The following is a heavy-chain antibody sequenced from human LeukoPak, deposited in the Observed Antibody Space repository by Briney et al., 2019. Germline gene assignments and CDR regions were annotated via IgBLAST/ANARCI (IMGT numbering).Heavy chain of an antibody. V-gene: IGHV3-23*01. D-gene: IGHD3-22*01. CDR1: GFTFSSYA. Sequence: GGSLRLSCAASGFTFSSYAMRWVRQAPGKGLEWVSSISGSGGSTYYADSVKGRVTISRDNSKNTLYLQMNSLRAEDTAVYYCAKTPRYDTGRLDGAFDIWGQGTMVTVSS. CDR2: ISGSGGST. CDR3: AKTPRYDTGRLDGAFDI. J-gene: IGHJ3*02.